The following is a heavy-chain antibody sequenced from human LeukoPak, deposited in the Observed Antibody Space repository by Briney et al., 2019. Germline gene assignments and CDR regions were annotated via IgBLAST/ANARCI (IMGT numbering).Heavy chain of an antibody. V-gene: IGHV3-23*01. J-gene: IGHJ6*03. CDR3: ARIRGYYGSGSYPGSYYYYYMDV. Sequence: GGSLRLSCAASGFIFTSYAMTWVRQAPGKGLEWVSGISGSGDSTYYADSVKGRFTISRDNSKNTVSLQMNSLRAEDTAVYYCARIRGYYGSGSYPGSYYYYYMDVWGKGTTVTISS. D-gene: IGHD3-10*01. CDR2: ISGSGDST. CDR1: GFIFTSYA.